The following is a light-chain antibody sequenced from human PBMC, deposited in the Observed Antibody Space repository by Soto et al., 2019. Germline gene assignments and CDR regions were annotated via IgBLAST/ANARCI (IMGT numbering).Light chain of an antibody. J-gene: IGLJ1*01. CDR1: SSDVGAYYY. CDR3: SSFTSTSTLV. V-gene: IGLV2-14*01. Sequence: QSALTRPASVSGSPGQSITISCTGTSSDVGAYYYVSWYQLHPGKAPELMIFEVSNRPSGVSNRFSGSKSGNTASLTISGLQAEDEADYYCSSFTSTSTLVFGAGTKVTVL. CDR2: EVS.